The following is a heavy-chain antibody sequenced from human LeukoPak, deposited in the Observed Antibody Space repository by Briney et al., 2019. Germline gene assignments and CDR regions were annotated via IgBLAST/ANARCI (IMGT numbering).Heavy chain of an antibody. D-gene: IGHD6-13*01. CDR3: ADFYGMDV. Sequence: GASVTVSCKASGYIFTTYAITWVRQAPGQGLEWMGGISAFNGNANYAQKFQGRVTLTTDTSTRTAYMELRSLRSDDTAVYLIADFYGMDVWGQGTTVTVSS. CDR1: GYIFTTYA. J-gene: IGHJ6*02. V-gene: IGHV1-18*01. CDR2: ISAFNGNA.